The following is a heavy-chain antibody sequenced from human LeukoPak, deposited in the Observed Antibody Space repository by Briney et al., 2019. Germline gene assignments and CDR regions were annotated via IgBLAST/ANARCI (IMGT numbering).Heavy chain of an antibody. CDR3: ARDQLGLITGTELHSYYFDY. CDR2: MNPNSGNT. V-gene: IGHV1-8*03. J-gene: IGHJ4*02. D-gene: IGHD1-7*01. CDR1: GYTFTSYD. Sequence: ASVKVSCKASGYTFTSYDINWVRQATGQGLEWMGWMNPNSGNTGYAQKFQGRVTITRNTSISTAYMELSSLRSEDTAVYYCARDQLGLITGTELHSYYFDYWGQGTLVTVSS.